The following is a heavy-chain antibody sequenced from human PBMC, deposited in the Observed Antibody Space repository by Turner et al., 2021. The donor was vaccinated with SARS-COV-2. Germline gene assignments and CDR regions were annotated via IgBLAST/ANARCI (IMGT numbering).Heavy chain of an antibody. CDR3: AREGRRAVPDFDL. V-gene: IGHV3-74*01. CDR2: INSDGSST. D-gene: IGHD6-19*01. CDR1: GFTFSSYW. Sequence: EVQLVESGGGLVQPGGSLRLSCAASGFTFSSYWMHWVRQAPGKGLVWVSRINSDGSSTTDADSVKGRFTISRDNAKNKLYLQMNSLRAEDTAVYYCAREGRRAVPDFDLWGRGTLVTVSS. J-gene: IGHJ2*01.